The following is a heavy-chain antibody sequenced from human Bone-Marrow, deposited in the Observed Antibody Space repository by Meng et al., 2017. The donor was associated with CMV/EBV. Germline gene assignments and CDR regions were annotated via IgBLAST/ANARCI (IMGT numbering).Heavy chain of an antibody. Sequence: ASGKVSCKASGYPFTGYYMHWVRQAPGQGLEWMGWINPNTGVTNYAQKFQGRVSLTRDTSISTVYVELRSLRSDDTAMYYCARVVAVSGAFWGQGTLVTVSS. J-gene: IGHJ4*02. V-gene: IGHV1-2*02. CDR2: INPNTGVT. CDR3: ARVVAVSGAF. CDR1: GYPFTGYY. D-gene: IGHD2-21*01.